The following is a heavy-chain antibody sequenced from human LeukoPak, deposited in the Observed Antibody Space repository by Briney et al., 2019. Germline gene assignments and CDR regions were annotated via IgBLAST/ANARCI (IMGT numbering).Heavy chain of an antibody. J-gene: IGHJ4*02. Sequence: SVKVSCKASGGTFSSYAISWVRQAPGQGLEWMGGIIPIFGTANYAQKFQGRVTITADESTSTAYMELSSLRSEDTAVYYCARARPYCSGGSCYYGYWDQGTLVTVSS. V-gene: IGHV1-69*01. CDR3: ARARPYCSGGSCYYGY. CDR1: GGTFSSYA. CDR2: IIPIFGTA. D-gene: IGHD2-15*01.